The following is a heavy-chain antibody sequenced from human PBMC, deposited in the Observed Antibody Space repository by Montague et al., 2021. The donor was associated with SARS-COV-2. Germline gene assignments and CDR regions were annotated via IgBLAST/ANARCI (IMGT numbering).Heavy chain of an antibody. Sequence: SLRLSCAASRFTFSSHAMHWVRQAPGKGLEWVAVISYDGNNKYYADSVKGRFTISRDNSKNTLYLQMNSLRADDSAVYYCASDPDDYDSSGPFDYWGQGTLVTVSS. CDR1: RFTFSSHA. CDR3: ASDPDDYDSSGPFDY. CDR2: ISYDGNNK. J-gene: IGHJ4*02. D-gene: IGHD3-22*01. V-gene: IGHV3-30*04.